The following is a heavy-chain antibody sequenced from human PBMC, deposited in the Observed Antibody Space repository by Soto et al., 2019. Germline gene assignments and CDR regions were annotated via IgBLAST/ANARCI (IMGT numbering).Heavy chain of an antibody. CDR2: IYHSGRT. V-gene: IGHV4-30-2*01. Sequence: SETLSLTCAVSGGSINSGGYSWSWIRQPPGKGLEWIGYIYHSGRTYYNPSLKSRVTISVDRSKNQFSLKLSSVTAADTAVYYCAGVPDYWGQGTLVTVSS. CDR1: GGSINSGGYS. J-gene: IGHJ4*02. CDR3: AGVPDY.